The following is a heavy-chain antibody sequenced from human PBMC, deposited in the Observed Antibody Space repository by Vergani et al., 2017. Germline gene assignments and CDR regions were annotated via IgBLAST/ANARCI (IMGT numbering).Heavy chain of an antibody. CDR1: GGSISSSNW. Sequence: QVQLQESGPGLVKPSGTLSLTCAVSGGSISSSNWWSWVRQPPGKGLEWIGEIYHSGSTNYNPSLKSRVTISVDKSKNQFSLKLSAVTAADTAVYYCARSGYCSGGSCSPGRFDPWGQGTLVTVSS. CDR2: IYHSGST. CDR3: ARSGYCSGGSCSPGRFDP. V-gene: IGHV4-4*02. D-gene: IGHD2-15*01. J-gene: IGHJ5*02.